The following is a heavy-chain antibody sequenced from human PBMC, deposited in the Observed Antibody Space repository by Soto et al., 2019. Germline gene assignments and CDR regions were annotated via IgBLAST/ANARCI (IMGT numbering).Heavy chain of an antibody. CDR3: AKAGQWLADFDY. J-gene: IGHJ4*02. D-gene: IGHD6-19*01. Sequence: EVQLLESGGGLVQPGGSLRLSCAASGFTFSSYAMTWVRQAPGKGLEWVSAISGSGGSTYYADSVKGQFTISRDNSKNTLYLQMNSLRAEDTALYYCAKAGQWLADFDYWGQGTLVTVSS. CDR2: ISGSGGST. V-gene: IGHV3-23*01. CDR1: GFTFSSYA.